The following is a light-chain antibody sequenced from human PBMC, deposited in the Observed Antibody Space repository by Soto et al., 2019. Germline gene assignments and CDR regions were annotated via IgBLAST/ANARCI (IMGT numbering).Light chain of an antibody. CDR3: QQTYTTPEIT. CDR2: GAS. CDR1: QSISIY. Sequence: IQMIQYPSSLSASGKGRDTITCRASQSISIYLNWYQLKPGKAPNLLMYGASYLKSGVPTRFSGSGSGTDFTLTISSLQPADFAIYYCQQTYTTPEITFGQGTRLEIK. V-gene: IGKV1-39*01. J-gene: IGKJ5*01.